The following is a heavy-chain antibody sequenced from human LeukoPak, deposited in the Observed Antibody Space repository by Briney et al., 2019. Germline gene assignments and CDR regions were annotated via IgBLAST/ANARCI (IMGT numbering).Heavy chain of an antibody. D-gene: IGHD5-18*01. V-gene: IGHV4-30-2*01. CDR2: IYHSGST. CDR1: GGSISSGGYS. CDR3: AREASYANWFDP. J-gene: IGHJ5*02. Sequence: PSETLSLTCAVSGGSISSGGYSWSWIRQPPGKGLEWIGYIYHSGSTYYSPSLKSRVTISVDRSKNQFSLKLSSVTAADTAVYYCAREASYANWFDPWGQGTLVTVSS.